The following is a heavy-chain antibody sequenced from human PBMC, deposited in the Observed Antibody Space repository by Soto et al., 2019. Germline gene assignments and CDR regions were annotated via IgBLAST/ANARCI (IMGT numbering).Heavy chain of an antibody. CDR1: GGSFSSYG. V-gene: IGHV1-69*01. CDR3: ARVEVGATYFDY. Sequence: QVQLVQSGAEVKKPGSSVKVSCKASGGSFSSYGISWVRQAPGQGLEWVGGIIPIFNTGNHAQKFQGRVTITEDEYTSTAYMELSSLRSEDKAVYYCARVEVGATYFDYWGQGTLVTVSS. J-gene: IGHJ4*02. CDR2: IIPIFNTG. D-gene: IGHD1-26*01.